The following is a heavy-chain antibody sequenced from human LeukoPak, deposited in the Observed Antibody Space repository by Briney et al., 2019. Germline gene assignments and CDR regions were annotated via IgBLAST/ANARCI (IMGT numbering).Heavy chain of an antibody. CDR1: GGSFSGYY. J-gene: IGHJ4*02. CDR2: INHSGST. V-gene: IGHV4-34*01. D-gene: IGHD3-3*01. CDR3: ARVILEGHYVTARHFDY. Sequence: PSETLSLTCAVYGGSFSGYYWSWIRQPPGKGLEWIGEINHSGSTNYNPSLKSRVTISVDTSKNQFSLKLSSVTAADTAVYYCARVILEGHYVTARHFDYWGQGTLVTVSS.